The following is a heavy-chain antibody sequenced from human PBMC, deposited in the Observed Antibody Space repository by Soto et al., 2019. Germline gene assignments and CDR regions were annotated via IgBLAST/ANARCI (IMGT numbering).Heavy chain of an antibody. CDR3: ARGRYSYGPGEDFDY. Sequence: QVQLQQWGAGLLKPSETLSLTCAVYGGSFSGYYWSWIRQPPGKGLEWIGEINHSGSTNYNPSLKRRVTISVDTSKNQFALKLSSVTAADTAVYYCARGRYSYGPGEDFDYWGQGTLVTVSS. CDR1: GGSFSGYY. CDR2: INHSGST. V-gene: IGHV4-34*01. J-gene: IGHJ4*02. D-gene: IGHD5-18*01.